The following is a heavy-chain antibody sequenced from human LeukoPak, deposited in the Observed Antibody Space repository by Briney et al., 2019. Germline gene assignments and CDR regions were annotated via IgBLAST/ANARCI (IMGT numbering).Heavy chain of an antibody. V-gene: IGHV1-18*01. Sequence: ASVKVSCKASGYTFTSYGISWVRQAPGQGLEWMGWISAYNGNTNYAQKLQGRVTMTTDTSTSTAYMELRSLRSDDTAVYYCARDTSYYGTGKTDYWGQGTLVTVSS. J-gene: IGHJ4*02. CDR2: ISAYNGNT. CDR1: GYTFTSYG. D-gene: IGHD3-10*01. CDR3: ARDTSYYGTGKTDY.